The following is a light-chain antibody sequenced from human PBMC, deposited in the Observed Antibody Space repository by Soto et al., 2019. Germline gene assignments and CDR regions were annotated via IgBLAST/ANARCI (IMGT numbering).Light chain of an antibody. Sequence: EIVLTQSPGTLSLSPGERATLSCRASQCVSSSYLAWYQQKPGQAPRLLIYGASSRATGIPDRFSGSGSGTDFTLTISRLEPEDFAVYYCQQYGSSSWTFGQGTKVEI. CDR3: QQYGSSSWT. CDR2: GAS. J-gene: IGKJ1*01. V-gene: IGKV3-20*01. CDR1: QCVSSSY.